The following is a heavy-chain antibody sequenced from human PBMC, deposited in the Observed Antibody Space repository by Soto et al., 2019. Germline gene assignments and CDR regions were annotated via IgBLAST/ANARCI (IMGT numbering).Heavy chain of an antibody. CDR3: ARTATAGKYYYGMDV. Sequence: PGESLKISCKGSGYSFTSYWIGWVRQMPGKGLEWMVIIYPGDSDTRYSLSFQGQVTISADKSISTAYLQWSSLKASDTALYYCARTATAGKYYYGMDVWGKGTTVTVSS. CDR1: GYSFTSYW. D-gene: IGHD6-13*01. J-gene: IGHJ6*04. CDR2: IYPGDSDT. V-gene: IGHV5-51*01.